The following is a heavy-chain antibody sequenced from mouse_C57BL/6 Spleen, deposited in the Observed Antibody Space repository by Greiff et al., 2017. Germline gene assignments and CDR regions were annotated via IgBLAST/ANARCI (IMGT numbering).Heavy chain of an antibody. J-gene: IGHJ2*01. Sequence: DVKLQESGGGLVKPGGSLKLSCAASGFTFSDYGMHWVRQAPEKGLEWVAYISSGSSTIYYTDTVKGRFTISRDSAKNTLFLQMTSLRSEDTAMYYCARDYYGSSYCDYWGQGTTLTVSS. D-gene: IGHD1-1*01. CDR2: ISSGSSTI. CDR1: GFTFSDYG. V-gene: IGHV5-17*01. CDR3: ARDYYGSSYCDY.